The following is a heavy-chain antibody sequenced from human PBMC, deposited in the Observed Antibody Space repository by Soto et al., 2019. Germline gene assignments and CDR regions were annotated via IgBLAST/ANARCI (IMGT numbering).Heavy chain of an antibody. CDR2: IFHSGNT. D-gene: IGHD6-13*01. CDR3: AYSTGWYRHDV. J-gene: IGHJ3*01. V-gene: IGHV4-4*02. CDR1: GDSISNSRW. Sequence: QVQLHQSGPGLVKPSGTLSLTCAVSGDSISNSRWWSWVREPPGKGLEWIGDIFHSGNTNDTPSLQSRVFISVPKPQIQFSLKVSSVTAACTALYYCAYSTGWYRHDVWGQGTWVSVSS.